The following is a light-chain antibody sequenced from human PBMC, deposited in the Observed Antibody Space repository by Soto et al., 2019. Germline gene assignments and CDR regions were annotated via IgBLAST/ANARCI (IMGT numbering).Light chain of an antibody. Sequence: QSALTQPASVSGSPGQSSTISCTGTSGDIGSYNRVSWYQQHPGKAPKLIIYEVTDRPSGVSNRFSGSKSGNTAALTISGLQAEDEAVYYCSSYTNINTRACVFGTGTKLTVL. J-gene: IGLJ1*01. CDR2: EVT. CDR3: SSYTNINTRACV. V-gene: IGLV2-14*01. CDR1: SGDIGSYNR.